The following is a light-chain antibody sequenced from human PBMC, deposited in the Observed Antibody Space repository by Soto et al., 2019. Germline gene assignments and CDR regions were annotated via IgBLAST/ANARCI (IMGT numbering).Light chain of an antibody. CDR3: QQCDTSPWT. Sequence: EIALTQSPDTLSLSPGERATLSCRASQSVSSYLAWYQQKPGQAPRLLIYGASSRATGIPDRFSGSGSGTDFTLAISRLEPGDSAVYFCQQCDTSPWTFGKGTKVEIK. V-gene: IGKV3-20*01. J-gene: IGKJ1*01. CDR1: QSVSSY. CDR2: GAS.